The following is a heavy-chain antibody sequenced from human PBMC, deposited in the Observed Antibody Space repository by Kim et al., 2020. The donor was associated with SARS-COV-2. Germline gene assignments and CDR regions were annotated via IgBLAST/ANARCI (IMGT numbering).Heavy chain of an antibody. CDR2: IWYDGSNK. V-gene: IGHV3-30*02. D-gene: IGHD6-13*01. CDR1: GFTFSSYG. J-gene: IGHJ6*01. Sequence: GGSLRLSCAASGFTFSSYGMHWVRQAPGKGLEWVAFIWYDGSNKYYADFVKGRFTISRDNSKNTLYLQMNSLRAEDTAVYYCAKEVSSSWGYYYGMDVWG. CDR3: AKEVSSSWGYYYGMDV.